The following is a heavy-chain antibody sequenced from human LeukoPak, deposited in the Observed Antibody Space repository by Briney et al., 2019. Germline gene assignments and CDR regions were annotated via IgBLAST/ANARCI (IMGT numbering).Heavy chain of an antibody. CDR3: ARSKGIAVAGTMKVARSLGWFDP. Sequence: PGGSLRLSCATSGFTFSLYWMSWVRQAPGKGLEWVANIKLDGGEKYYVDSAKGRFTISRDNSKNTLYLQMNSLRAEDTAVYYCARSKGIAVAGTMKVARSLGWFDPWGQGTLVTVSS. V-gene: IGHV3-7*03. D-gene: IGHD6-19*01. J-gene: IGHJ5*02. CDR2: IKLDGGEK. CDR1: GFTFSLYW.